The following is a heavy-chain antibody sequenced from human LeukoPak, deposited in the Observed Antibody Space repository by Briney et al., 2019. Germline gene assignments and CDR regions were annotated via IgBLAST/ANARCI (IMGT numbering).Heavy chain of an antibody. V-gene: IGHV1-46*01. Sequence: ASVKVSCKASGYTFTSYYMHWVRQAPGQGLEWMGIVTPTGGSTSYAQKFQGRVTMTRDTSTSTVYMELSSLRSDDTAVYYCARTNYYDSSGYYYGGGDWFDPWGQGTLVTVSS. CDR1: GYTFTSYY. J-gene: IGHJ5*02. CDR3: ARTNYYDSSGYYYGGGDWFDP. D-gene: IGHD3-22*01. CDR2: VTPTGGST.